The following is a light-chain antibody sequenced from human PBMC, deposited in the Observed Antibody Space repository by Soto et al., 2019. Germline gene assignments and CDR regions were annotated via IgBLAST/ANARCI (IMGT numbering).Light chain of an antibody. CDR1: SSNIGAGYD. CDR3: QSYDSSLSVV. Sequence: QSVLTQPPSVSGAPGQRGTISCTGSSSNIGAGYDVHWYQQLPGTAPKLLIYGNSNRPSGVPDRFSGSKSGTSASLAITGLHAEDEADYYCQSYDSSLSVVFGGGTKLTVL. V-gene: IGLV1-40*01. J-gene: IGLJ2*01. CDR2: GNS.